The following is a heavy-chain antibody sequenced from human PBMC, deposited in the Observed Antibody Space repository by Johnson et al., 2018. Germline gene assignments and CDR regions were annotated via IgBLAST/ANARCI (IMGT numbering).Heavy chain of an antibody. V-gene: IGHV3-23*01. CDR1: GFTFSSSA. CDR3: AKEGPHWGADCEYGMGV. Sequence: EVQLLESGGGLVQPGGSLRLSCAASGFTFSSSAMTWVRQAPGRGLEWLSTVRGSGSRTYYADSVKGRFTISRDNSKNTLYLQMNSLRVEDTAVYYCAKEGPHWGADCEYGMGVWGQGTTVTVSS. J-gene: IGHJ6*02. CDR2: VRGSGSRT. D-gene: IGHD2-21*02.